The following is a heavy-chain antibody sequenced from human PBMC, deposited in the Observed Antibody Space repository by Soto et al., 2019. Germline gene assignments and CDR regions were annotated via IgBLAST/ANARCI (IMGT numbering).Heavy chain of an antibody. Sequence: GGSLRLSCAASGFTLSSYAMHWVRQAPGKGLEWVAVISYDGSNKYYADSVKGRFTISRDNSKNTLYLQMNSLRAEDTAVYYCAREQYYYDSSGVTYYFDYWGQGTLVTVSS. J-gene: IGHJ4*02. D-gene: IGHD3-22*01. CDR2: ISYDGSNK. V-gene: IGHV3-30-3*01. CDR3: AREQYYYDSSGVTYYFDY. CDR1: GFTLSSYA.